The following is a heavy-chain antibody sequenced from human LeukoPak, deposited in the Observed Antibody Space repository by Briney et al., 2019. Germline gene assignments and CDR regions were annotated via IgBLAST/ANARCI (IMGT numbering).Heavy chain of an antibody. J-gene: IGHJ4*02. CDR1: GGSISSGGYS. CDR3: AGSSSSGSEDY. V-gene: IGHV4-30-4*07. CDR2: IYYSGST. Sequence: SQTLSLTCAVSGGSISSGGYSWSWIRQPPGKGLEWIGYIYYSGSTNYNPSLKSRVTISVDTSKNQFSLKLSSVTAADTAVYYCAGSSSSGSEDYWGQGTLVTVSS. D-gene: IGHD6-6*01.